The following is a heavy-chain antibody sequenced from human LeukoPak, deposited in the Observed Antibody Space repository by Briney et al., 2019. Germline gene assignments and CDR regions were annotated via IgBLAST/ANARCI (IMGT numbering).Heavy chain of an antibody. J-gene: IGHJ6*02. CDR2: IIPILGIA. CDR3: ARELRFLEWLSENYYGMDV. CDR1: GGTFSSYA. D-gene: IGHD3-3*01. V-gene: IGHV1-69*04. Sequence: ASVKVSCKASGGTFSSYAISWVRQAPGQGLEWMGRIIPILGIANYAQKFQGRVTITADKSTSTAYMELSSLRSEDTAVYYCARELRFLEWLSENYYGMDVWGQGTTVTVSS.